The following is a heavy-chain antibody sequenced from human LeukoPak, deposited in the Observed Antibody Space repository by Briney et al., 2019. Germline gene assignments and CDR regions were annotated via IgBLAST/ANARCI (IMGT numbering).Heavy chain of an antibody. CDR2: ISGSGEFI. V-gene: IGHV3-21*01. J-gene: IGHJ4*02. Sequence: GGSLRLPCAASRHPFSSYSMNWIRQAPGKGLEWVSSISGSGEFIYYADSLKGRFTISRDNGKNSLYLQMNSLRAEDTAVYFCARDDSHGYHFFDSWGQGTLVTVSS. CDR1: RHPFSSYS. CDR3: ARDDSHGYHFFDS. D-gene: IGHD3-22*01.